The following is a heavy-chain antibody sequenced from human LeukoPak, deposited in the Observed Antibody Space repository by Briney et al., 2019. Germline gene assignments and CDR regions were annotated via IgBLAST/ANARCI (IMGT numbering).Heavy chain of an antibody. V-gene: IGHV1-69*01. J-gene: IGHJ4*02. CDR3: AREDYGDYN. D-gene: IGHD4-17*01. Sequence: WSSVKVSCKAAGGTFSSYAISWVRQAPGQGLGWMGGIIPIFGTANYAQKFQGRVTITADESTSTAYMELSSLRSEDTAVYHCAREDYGDYNWGQGTLVTVSS. CDR1: GGTFSSYA. CDR2: IIPIFGTA.